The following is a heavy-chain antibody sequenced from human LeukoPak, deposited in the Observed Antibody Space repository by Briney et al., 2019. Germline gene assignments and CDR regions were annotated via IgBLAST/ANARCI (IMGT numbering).Heavy chain of an antibody. CDR1: GFTFSSYG. CDR3: ARDMGVGGTSIDY. Sequence: PGGSLRLSCAASGFTFSSYGMHWVRQAPGKGLEWVAVIWYDGSNKYYADSVKGRFTISRDNSKNTLYLQMNSLRSEDTAVYYCARDMGVGGTSIDYWGQGTLVTVSS. J-gene: IGHJ4*02. D-gene: IGHD6-19*01. V-gene: IGHV3-33*01. CDR2: IWYDGSNK.